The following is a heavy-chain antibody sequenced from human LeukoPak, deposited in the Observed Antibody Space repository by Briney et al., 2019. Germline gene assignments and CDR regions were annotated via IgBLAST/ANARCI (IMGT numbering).Heavy chain of an antibody. J-gene: IGHJ4*02. D-gene: IGHD1-26*01. V-gene: IGHV3-23*01. CDR3: AKPSGSYYYHFDY. CDR1: GFTFSSYA. Sequence: QSGGSLRLSCAASGFTFSSYAMSWVRQAPGKGLEWVSAISGSGGSTYYADSVKGRFTISRGNSKNTLYLQMNSLRAEDTAVYYCAKPSGSYYYHFDYWGQGTLVTVSS. CDR2: ISGSGGST.